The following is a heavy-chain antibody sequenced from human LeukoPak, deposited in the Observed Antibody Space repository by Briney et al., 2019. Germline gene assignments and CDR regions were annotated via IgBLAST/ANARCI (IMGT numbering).Heavy chain of an antibody. CDR3: ARHTHLYYDSSGYPDY. CDR2: IYPGDSDT. Sequence: GESLKISCKGSGSSFTSYWIGWVRQMPGKGLEWMGIIYPGDSDTRNSPSFQGQVTISADKSISTAYLQWSSLKASDTAMYYCARHTHLYYDSSGYPDYWGQGTLVTVSS. D-gene: IGHD3-22*01. J-gene: IGHJ4*02. CDR1: GSSFTSYW. V-gene: IGHV5-51*01.